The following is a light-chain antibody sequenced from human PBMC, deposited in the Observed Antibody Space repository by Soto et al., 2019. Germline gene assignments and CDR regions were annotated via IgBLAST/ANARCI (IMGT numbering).Light chain of an antibody. CDR2: RNN. Sequence: QSVLTQPPSASGTPGQRVTISCSGSSSNIGSNYVYWYQQLPGTAPILLIYRNNQRPSGVPDRFSGSKSGTSASLAISGLRSEDEADYYCAAWDDSLSGLYVFGTGTKVTVL. CDR3: AAWDDSLSGLYV. J-gene: IGLJ1*01. CDR1: SSNIGSNY. V-gene: IGLV1-47*01.